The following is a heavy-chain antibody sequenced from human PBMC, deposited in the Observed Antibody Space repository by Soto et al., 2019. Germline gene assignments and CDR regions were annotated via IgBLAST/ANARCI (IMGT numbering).Heavy chain of an antibody. V-gene: IGHV2-5*02. J-gene: IGHJ6*01. CDR2: IYWDDDT. CDR1: GFSLSTGGVG. Sequence: QITLKESGPSLVKPTQTLTLTCTFSGFSLSTGGVGVGWMRQPPGKALEWVGLIYWDDDTRDSPSLRSRITVTKDTSKNQVGLTMTNMDPVDTATYYCAHSRCGGDCLQSYSSHYDYGMDVW. D-gene: IGHD2-21*02. CDR3: AHSRCGGDCLQSYSSHYDYGMDV.